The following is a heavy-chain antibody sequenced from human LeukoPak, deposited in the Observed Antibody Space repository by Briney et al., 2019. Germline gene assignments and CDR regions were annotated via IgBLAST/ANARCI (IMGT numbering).Heavy chain of an antibody. CDR3: ARVRVNYYDSSGSKSYYFDY. Sequence: GGSLRLSCAASGFPFSSYWMSWVRQAPGKGLGWVATIKQDGSEKYYVDSVKGRFTISRDNAKNSLYLQMNSLRAEDTAVYYCARVRVNYYDSSGSKSYYFDYWGQGTLVTVSS. CDR1: GFPFSSYW. CDR2: IKQDGSEK. V-gene: IGHV3-7*01. D-gene: IGHD3-22*01. J-gene: IGHJ4*02.